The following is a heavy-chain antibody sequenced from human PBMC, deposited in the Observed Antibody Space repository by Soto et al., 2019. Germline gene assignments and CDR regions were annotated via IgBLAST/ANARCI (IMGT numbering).Heavy chain of an antibody. V-gene: IGHV4-34*01. Sequence: SETLPLTCVVSGGSLSDYFWIWIRQPPGMALEWIGEINHLGSINYNPSLKSRVTMSVDTSKNQFSLTLNSVTAADTATYYCARGGISHWAYFYYMDVWDRGTTVTVSS. CDR1: GGSLSDYF. CDR3: ARGGISHWAYFYYMDV. J-gene: IGHJ6*03. D-gene: IGHD2-21*01. CDR2: INHLGSI.